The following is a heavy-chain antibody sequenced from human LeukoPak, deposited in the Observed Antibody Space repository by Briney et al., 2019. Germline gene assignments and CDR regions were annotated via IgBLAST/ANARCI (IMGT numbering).Heavy chain of an antibody. Sequence: GGSLRLSCATSGFTFSNFDLHWVRQATGEGLEWVSAIGTAGDTYYPDSVKGRFTISRDNAKNSFYLQMGNLRPGDTAVYYCSRGGAPAGYAYDIWGHGTVVTVSS. CDR3: SRGGAPAGYAYDI. D-gene: IGHD6-13*01. V-gene: IGHV3-13*01. CDR1: GFTFSNFD. J-gene: IGHJ3*02. CDR2: IGTAGDT.